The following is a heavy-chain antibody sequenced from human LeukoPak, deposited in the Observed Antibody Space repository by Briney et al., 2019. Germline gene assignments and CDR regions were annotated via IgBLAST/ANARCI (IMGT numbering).Heavy chain of an antibody. V-gene: IGHV4-39*01. J-gene: IGHJ4*01. CDR2: IYYSGST. D-gene: IGHD3-3*01. Sequence: SETLSLTCTDSGGSISSSSYYWGWIRQPPGKGLEWIGSIYYSGSTYYNPSLKSRVTISVDTSKNQFSLKLSSVTAADTAVYYCARRAVLEWLPTYFDYWGQGTLVTVSS. CDR1: GGSISSSSYY. CDR3: ARRAVLEWLPTYFDY.